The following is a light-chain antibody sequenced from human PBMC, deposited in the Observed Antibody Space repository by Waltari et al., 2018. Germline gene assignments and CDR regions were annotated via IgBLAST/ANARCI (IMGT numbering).Light chain of an antibody. CDR1: QSVSNN. J-gene: IGKJ5*01. Sequence: EIVMTQSPATLSVSPGQRATLSLRASQSVSNNLVWYQQKPGQAPRLLIYGASTRATGIPARFSGSGSGTEFTLTISSLQSEDFAVYYCQQYNNWPLSITFGQGTRLEIK. CDR2: GAS. CDR3: QQYNNWPLSIT. V-gene: IGKV3-15*01.